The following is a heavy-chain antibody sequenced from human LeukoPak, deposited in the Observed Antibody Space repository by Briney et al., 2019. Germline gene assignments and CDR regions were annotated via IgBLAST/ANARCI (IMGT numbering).Heavy chain of an antibody. CDR1: GGSISSYY. CDR2: IYYSGST. CDR3: ARLNYYDSSGYRVSAFDI. D-gene: IGHD3-22*01. J-gene: IGHJ3*02. Sequence: SETLSPTCTVSGGSISSYYWSWIRQPPGKGLEWIGYIYYSGSTNYNPSLKSRVTISVDTSKNQFSLKLSSVTAADTAVYYCARLNYYDSSGYRVSAFDIWGQGTMVTVSS. V-gene: IGHV4-59*01.